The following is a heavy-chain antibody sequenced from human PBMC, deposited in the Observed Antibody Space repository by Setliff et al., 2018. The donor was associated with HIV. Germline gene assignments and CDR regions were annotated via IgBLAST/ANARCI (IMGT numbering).Heavy chain of an antibody. V-gene: IGHV1-18*01. CDR1: GYTFTSYG. Sequence: ASVKVSCKASGYTFTSYGISWVRQAPGQGLEWMGWISAYSGNTNYAQKLQGRVTMTTDTSTSTACMELRSLRSDDTAVYYCARVAWYYSSWSGLGDAFDIWGQGTMVTVSS. J-gene: IGHJ3*02. D-gene: IGHD3-3*01. CDR2: ISAYSGNT. CDR3: ARVAWYYSSWSGLGDAFDI.